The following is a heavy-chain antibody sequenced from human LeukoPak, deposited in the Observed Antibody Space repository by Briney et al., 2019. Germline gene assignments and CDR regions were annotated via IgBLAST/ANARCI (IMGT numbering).Heavy chain of an antibody. CDR1: DYSISSGYY. Sequence: SETLSLTCAVSDYSISSGYYWGWIRQPPGKGLEWIGSIYHGGSTYYNPSLKSRVTISVDTSTNQFSLELSSVTAADTALYYCARVSYDYVWGSFVSWGQGTLVTVSS. V-gene: IGHV4-38-2*01. CDR3: ARVSYDYVWGSFVS. J-gene: IGHJ5*02. CDR2: IYHGGST. D-gene: IGHD3-16*01.